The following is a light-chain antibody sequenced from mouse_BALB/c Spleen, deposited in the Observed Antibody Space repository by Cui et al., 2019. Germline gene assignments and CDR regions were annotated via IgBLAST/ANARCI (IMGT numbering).Light chain of an antibody. CDR1: PSISY. CDR2: DTS. Sequence: QIVLTQSPAIKSASPGEKVTMTCSASPSISYTHWYQQKPGTSPKRWIYDTSKLASGVPARFSGSGSGTSYSLTISSMEAEDAATYYCHQRSSYPSTFGAGTKLELK. V-gene: IGKV4-70*01. CDR3: HQRSSYPST. J-gene: IGKJ5*01.